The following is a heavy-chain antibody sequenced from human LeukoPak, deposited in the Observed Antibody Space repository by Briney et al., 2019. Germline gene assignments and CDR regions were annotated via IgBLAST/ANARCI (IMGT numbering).Heavy chain of an antibody. D-gene: IGHD4-11*01. CDR2: INHSGST. V-gene: IGHV4-34*01. CDR1: GGSFSGYY. J-gene: IGHJ6*02. Sequence: PSETLSLTCAVYGGSFSGYYWSWIRQPPGKGLEWIGEINHSGSTNYNPSLKSRVTISVDTSKNQFSLKLSSVTAADTAVYYCARNDYSNLHGMDVWGQGTTVTVSS. CDR3: ARNDYSNLHGMDV.